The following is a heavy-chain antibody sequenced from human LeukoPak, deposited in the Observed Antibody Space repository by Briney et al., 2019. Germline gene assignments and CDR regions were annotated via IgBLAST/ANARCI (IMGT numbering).Heavy chain of an antibody. CDR2: LRNDDGST. D-gene: IGHD6-13*01. Sequence: PGGSLRLSCAVSGFTFTSYWMHWVRQVPGKRLVWVARLRNDDGSTNYADSVKGLFTISRDSAKNTLYLQMIALRDEDTAMYYCARGRAGGPDVFDMWGQGTMVTVSS. J-gene: IGHJ3*02. CDR3: ARGRAGGPDVFDM. V-gene: IGHV3-74*01. CDR1: GFTFTSYW.